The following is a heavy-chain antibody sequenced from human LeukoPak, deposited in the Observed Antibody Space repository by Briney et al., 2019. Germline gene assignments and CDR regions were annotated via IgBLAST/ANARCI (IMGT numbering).Heavy chain of an antibody. CDR1: GLIYSNYG. CDR2: IWYDGQTK. CDR3: AREWGRIAVAGGPGY. J-gene: IGHJ4*02. V-gene: IGHV3-33*02. D-gene: IGHD6-19*01. Sequence: GESLSLSCGACGLIYSNYGMLWVPQAPGRGLEGLALIWYDGQTKFYAESAKGRFTSSRDNSGNTLFLHMTSLRGEDTAVYYCAREWGRIAVAGGPGYWGQGALVTVSS.